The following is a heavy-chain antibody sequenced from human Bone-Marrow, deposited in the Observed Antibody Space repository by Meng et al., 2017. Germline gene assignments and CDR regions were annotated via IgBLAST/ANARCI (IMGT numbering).Heavy chain of an antibody. CDR1: GGSINSGRDL. J-gene: IGHJ4*02. V-gene: IGHV4-61*02. CDR2: VYNSGNT. CDR3: ARDWDGYNYYDL. D-gene: IGHD5-24*01. Sequence: LRLSCTVSGGSINSGRDLWGWIRQPAGKGLEWIGRVYNSGNTHYNPSLESRVTISIDTFKNVFSLTLTSVTAAGTAVYYCARDWDGYNYYDLWGQGTLVTVSS.